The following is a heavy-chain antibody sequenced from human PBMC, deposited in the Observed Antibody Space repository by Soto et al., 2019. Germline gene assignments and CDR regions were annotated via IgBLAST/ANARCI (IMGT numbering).Heavy chain of an antibody. V-gene: IGHV1-69*01. CDR3: ARLPDYFTRSGYYYGVDY. Sequence: QVQLVQSGAEVNKPGSSVKVSCKASGGTFSTYAISWVRQAPGQGLEWMGGIIPMFGTAKYAQKFQSRVTITADESTTTAYMELSSLGSDDTAVYYCARLPDYFTRSGYYYGVDYWGQGTLVTVSS. CDR1: GGTFSTYA. J-gene: IGHJ4*02. CDR2: IIPMFGTA. D-gene: IGHD3-22*01.